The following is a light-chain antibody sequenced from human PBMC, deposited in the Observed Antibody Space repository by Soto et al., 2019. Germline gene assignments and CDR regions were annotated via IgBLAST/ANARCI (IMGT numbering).Light chain of an antibody. CDR1: SSDVGGYNY. J-gene: IGLJ1*01. V-gene: IGLV2-14*01. CDR2: EVS. CDR3: SSYTSRSTEV. Sequence: QSALTQPASVSGSPGQSITISCTGTSSDVGGYNYVSWYQQHPGKAPKLMIYEVSNRPSGVSNRFSGSKSGNTASLPISRLQAEDEADYYCSSYTSRSTEVFGTGTKVTVL.